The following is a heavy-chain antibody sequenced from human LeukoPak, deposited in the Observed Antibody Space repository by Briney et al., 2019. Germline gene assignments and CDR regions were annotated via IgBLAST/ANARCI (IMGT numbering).Heavy chain of an antibody. D-gene: IGHD1-26*01. CDR1: GGSFSGYY. CDR2: IYYSGST. V-gene: IGHV4-34*01. CDR3: ARRGWDGIDY. J-gene: IGHJ4*02. Sequence: PSETLSLTCAVYGGSFSGYYWSWIRQPPGKGLEWIGSIYYSGSTYYNPSLKSRVTISVDTSKNQFSLKLSSVTAADTAVYYCARRGWDGIDYWGQGTLVTVSS.